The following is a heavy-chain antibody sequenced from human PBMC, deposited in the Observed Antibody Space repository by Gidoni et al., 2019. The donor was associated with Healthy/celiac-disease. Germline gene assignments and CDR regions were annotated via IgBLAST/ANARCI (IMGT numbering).Heavy chain of an antibody. CDR2: IYYSGST. V-gene: IGHV4-59*01. J-gene: IGHJ3*02. CDR3: ARVSDVDDCDPMVRGVSRCQGAFDI. CDR1: GGSISSYY. Sequence: QVQLQESGPGLVKPSETLSLTCTFSGGSISSYYWSWIRPPPGKGLEWIGYIYYSGSTNYNPSLKSRVTISVDTSKNQFSLKLSSVTAADTAVYYCARVSDVDDCDPMVRGVSRCQGAFDIWGQGTMVTVSS. D-gene: IGHD3-10*01.